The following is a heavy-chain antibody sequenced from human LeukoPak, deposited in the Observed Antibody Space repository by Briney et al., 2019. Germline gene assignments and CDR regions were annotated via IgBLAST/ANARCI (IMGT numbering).Heavy chain of an antibody. D-gene: IGHD3-22*01. CDR3: AREAPQYYYDSSGSHAFDI. Sequence: PGGSLRLSCAASGFTFSSYGMHWVRQAPGKGLEWVAFIRYDGSNKYYADSVKGRFTISRDNSKNTLYLQMNSLRAEDTAVYYCAREAPQYYYDSSGSHAFDIWGQGTMVTVSS. J-gene: IGHJ3*02. V-gene: IGHV3-30*02. CDR2: IRYDGSNK. CDR1: GFTFSSYG.